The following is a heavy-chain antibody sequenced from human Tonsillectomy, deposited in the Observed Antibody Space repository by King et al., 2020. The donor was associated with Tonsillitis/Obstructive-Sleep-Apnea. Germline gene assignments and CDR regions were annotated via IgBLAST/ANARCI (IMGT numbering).Heavy chain of an antibody. V-gene: IGHV1-69*01. D-gene: IGHD3-16*02. J-gene: IGHJ4*02. CDR2: IIPIFGSA. CDR1: GGTFSSYA. Sequence: QLVQSGAEVKKPGSSVKVSCKASGGTFSSYAISWVRQAPGQGLEWMGGIIPIFGSANYAQKFLGRVTITADESTSTAYMELSNLRSEDTAVYYFARHRELSLEALFDYWGQGTLVTVSS. CDR3: ARHRELSLEALFDY.